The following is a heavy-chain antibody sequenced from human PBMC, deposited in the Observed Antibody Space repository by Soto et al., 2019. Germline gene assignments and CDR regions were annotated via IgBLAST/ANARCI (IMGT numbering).Heavy chain of an antibody. V-gene: IGHV4-59*01. D-gene: IGHD5-18*01. CDR1: GGSISTYY. CDR3: ARGDGIPLGSLAGRYYYHKMDV. Sequence: QVQLRESGPGLVKSSETLSLTCTVSGGSISTYYWSWVRQPPGKGLEWIGYIYYSWTATYNPSLRSRVTISVDTSKNQFSLRVSSVTAADTAVYYCARGDGIPLGSLAGRYYYHKMDVWGQGTTVTVYS. J-gene: IGHJ6*02. CDR2: IYYSWTA.